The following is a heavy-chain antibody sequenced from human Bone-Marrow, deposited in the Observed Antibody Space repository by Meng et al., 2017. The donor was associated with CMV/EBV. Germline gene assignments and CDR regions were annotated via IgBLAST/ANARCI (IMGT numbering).Heavy chain of an antibody. CDR1: GFTFSSYW. J-gene: IGHJ6*02. D-gene: IGHD5-24*01. CDR3: ARGGATQVRTYGMDV. CDR2: INQDGSEK. Sequence: GESLKISCAASGFTFSSYWMTWVRQAPGKGLEWVANINQDGSEKYYVDSVKGRITISRDNDEKSLFLQMSSLRAEDTGVYFCARGGATQVRTYGMDVCGQGTTVTVSS. V-gene: IGHV3-7*01.